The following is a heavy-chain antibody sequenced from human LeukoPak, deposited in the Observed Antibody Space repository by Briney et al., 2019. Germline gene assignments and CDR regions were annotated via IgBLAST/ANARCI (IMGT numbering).Heavy chain of an antibody. Sequence: GGSLRLSCAASGFTLSDYYMSWIRQAPGMGLEWVSYISSSGSTVHDADSAKGRFTISRDNAKNSLYLQMNSLRAEDTAVYYCTRNRKDRSGWNGGTLGYYFYMDAWGKGTTVTVSS. V-gene: IGHV3-11*01. CDR3: TRNRKDRSGWNGGTLGYYFYMDA. J-gene: IGHJ6*03. CDR2: ISSSGSTV. CDR1: GFTLSDYY. D-gene: IGHD6-19*01.